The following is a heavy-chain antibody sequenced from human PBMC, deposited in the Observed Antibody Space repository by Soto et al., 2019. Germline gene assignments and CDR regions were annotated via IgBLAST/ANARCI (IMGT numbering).Heavy chain of an antibody. D-gene: IGHD3-10*01. Sequence: GASVKVSCKASGGTFSSYAISWVRQAPGQGLEWMGGIIPIFGTANYAQKFQGRVTITADESTSTAYMELSSLRSEDTAVYYCAREGSEVVTFDYWGQGTLVTVSS. CDR2: IIPIFGTA. CDR1: GGTFSSYA. V-gene: IGHV1-69*13. J-gene: IGHJ4*02. CDR3: AREGSEVVTFDY.